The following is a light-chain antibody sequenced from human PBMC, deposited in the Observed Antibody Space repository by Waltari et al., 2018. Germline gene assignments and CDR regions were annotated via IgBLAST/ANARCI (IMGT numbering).Light chain of an antibody. Sequence: CRASGSVSRSLAWYQQKPGQAPRLLIYGASTRATGIPDRFSGSGSGTDFSLTISRLEPDDFAVYYCQHYLRLPVTFGQGTTVEI. J-gene: IGKJ1*01. CDR1: GSVSRS. CDR3: QHYLRLPVT. V-gene: IGKV3-20*01. CDR2: GAS.